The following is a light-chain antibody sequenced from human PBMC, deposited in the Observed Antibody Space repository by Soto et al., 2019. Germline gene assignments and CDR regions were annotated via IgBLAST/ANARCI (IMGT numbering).Light chain of an antibody. Sequence: QSALTQPRSVSGSPGQSVTISCTGTNSDVGGYNYVSWYQQHPGKAPKLMIYDVSKRPSGVPDRFSGSKSGNTASLTISGLQAEDEADYYCCSYAGSYTWVFGPGTKVTVL. CDR1: NSDVGGYNY. J-gene: IGLJ1*01. CDR3: CSYAGSYTWV. V-gene: IGLV2-11*01. CDR2: DVS.